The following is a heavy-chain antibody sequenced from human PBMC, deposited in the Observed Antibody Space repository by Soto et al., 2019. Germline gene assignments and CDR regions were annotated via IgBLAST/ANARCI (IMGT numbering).Heavy chain of an antibody. J-gene: IGHJ4*02. CDR3: AKEASGSGYLGDFVAD. V-gene: IGHV3-30*18. D-gene: IGHD3-22*01. CDR1: GFIFNRYG. CDR2: ITYDGTHK. Sequence: QVQLVESGGGVVQPGRSLRLSCAASGFIFNRYGMHWVRQAPGKGLEWVAVITYDGTHKYYADSVKGRFTISRDNSRNTLYLQVNSLRAEDTAVYYCAKEASGSGYLGDFVADWGQGTLVTVSS.